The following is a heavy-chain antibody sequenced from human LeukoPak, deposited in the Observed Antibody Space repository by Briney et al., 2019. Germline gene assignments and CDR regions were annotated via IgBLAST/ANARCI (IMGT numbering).Heavy chain of an antibody. V-gene: IGHV4-4*07. CDR3: ARGLTTVTRNWFDP. CDR1: GGSISSYY. Sequence: SETLSLTCTVSGGSISSYYWSWIRQPAGKGLEWIGRIYTSGSTNYNPSLKSRVTMSVDTSKNQFSLKLSSVTAADTAVYYCARGLTTVTRNWFDPWGQGTLVTVSS. J-gene: IGHJ5*02. CDR2: IYTSGST. D-gene: IGHD4-17*01.